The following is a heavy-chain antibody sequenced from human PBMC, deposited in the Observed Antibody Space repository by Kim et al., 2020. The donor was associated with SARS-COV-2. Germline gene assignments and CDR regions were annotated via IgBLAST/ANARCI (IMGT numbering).Heavy chain of an antibody. V-gene: IGHV4-31*03. Sequence: SETLSLTCTVSGGSISSGGYYWSWIRQHPGKGLEWIGYIYYSGSTYYNSSLKSRVTISVDTSKNQFSLKLSSVTAADTAVYYCARAIITMIVVVGAFDIWGQGTMVTVSS. J-gene: IGHJ3*02. D-gene: IGHD3-22*01. CDR3: ARAIITMIVVVGAFDI. CDR2: IYYSGST. CDR1: GGSISSGGYY.